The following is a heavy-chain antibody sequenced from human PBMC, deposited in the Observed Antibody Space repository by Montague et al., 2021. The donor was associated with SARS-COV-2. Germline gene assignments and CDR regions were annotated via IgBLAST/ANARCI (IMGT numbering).Heavy chain of an antibody. CDR3: AGDVGWYSSSWFDY. Sequence: TLSLTCTASGGSISSGGYYWSWIRQHPGKGLEWIGYIYYSGSTYYXPSLKSRVTISVDTSKNQFSLKLSSVTAADTAVYYCAGDVGWYSSSWFDYWGQGTLVTVSS. J-gene: IGHJ4*02. V-gene: IGHV4-31*03. CDR1: GGSISSGGYY. CDR2: IYYSGST. D-gene: IGHD6-13*01.